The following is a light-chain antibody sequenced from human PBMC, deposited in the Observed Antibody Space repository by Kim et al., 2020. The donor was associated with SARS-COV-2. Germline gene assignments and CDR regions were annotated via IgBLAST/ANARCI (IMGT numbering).Light chain of an antibody. Sequence: PGERATLSCRASQSVSSGYLAWYQHKPGQAPRLLIYGASSRATGIPDRFSGSGSGTDFTLTISRLESEDFAVYYCQQNGSSPSTFGQGPTV. CDR3: QQNGSSPST. V-gene: IGKV3-20*01. J-gene: IGKJ1*01. CDR2: GAS. CDR1: QSVSSGY.